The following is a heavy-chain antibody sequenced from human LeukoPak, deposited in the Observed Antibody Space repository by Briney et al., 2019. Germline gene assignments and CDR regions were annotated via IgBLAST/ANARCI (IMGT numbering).Heavy chain of an antibody. CDR2: ISAYNGNT. J-gene: IGHJ4*02. Sequence: ASVKVSCKASGYTFSSFGISWVRQAPGQGLEWMGWISAYNGNTNYGQKLQGRVTMTTDTSTSTAYMELRSLRSDDTAVYYCARGPVDTISWYFDYWGQGTLVTVSS. V-gene: IGHV1-18*01. CDR3: ARGPVDTISWYFDY. CDR1: GYTFSSFG. D-gene: IGHD6-13*01.